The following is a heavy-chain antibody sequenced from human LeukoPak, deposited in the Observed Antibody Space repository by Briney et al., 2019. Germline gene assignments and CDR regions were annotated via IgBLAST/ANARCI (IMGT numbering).Heavy chain of an antibody. J-gene: IGHJ6*02. CDR1: GGSVSSGSYY. CDR3: ARDGMNGMDV. V-gene: IGHV4-61*01. D-gene: IGHD1-14*01. Sequence: SETLSLTCTVSGGSVSSGSYYWSWIRQPPGKGLEWIGYIYYSGSTNYNPSLKSRVTISVDTSKNQFSLKLSSVTAADTAVYYCARDGMNGMDVWGRGTTVTVSS. CDR2: IYYSGST.